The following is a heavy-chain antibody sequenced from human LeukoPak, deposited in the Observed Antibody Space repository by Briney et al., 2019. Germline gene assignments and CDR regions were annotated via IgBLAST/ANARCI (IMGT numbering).Heavy chain of an antibody. Sequence: GESLRLSCAASGFTASSNYMSWVRHAPGKGLKWVSVIYSGGSTYYADSVKGRFTISRHNSKNTLYLQTNSLRAEDTAVYYCARERGYSYDIWGQGTMVTVSS. J-gene: IGHJ3*02. CDR2: IYSGGST. CDR1: GFTASSNY. V-gene: IGHV3-53*01. D-gene: IGHD3-22*01. CDR3: ARERGYSYDI.